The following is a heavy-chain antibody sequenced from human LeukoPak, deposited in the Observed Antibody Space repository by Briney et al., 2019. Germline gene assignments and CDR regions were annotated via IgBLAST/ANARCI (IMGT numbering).Heavy chain of an antibody. CDR2: IIPIFDTA. J-gene: IGHJ5*02. Sequence: SVNVSSKASGGTFSSYAISWERQAPGQGLEWMGGIIPIFDTANYAQKFQGRVTITADESTSTAYMELSSLRSEDTAVYYCARGIRYSSSWAHAGWFDPWGQGTLVTVSS. CDR3: ARGIRYSSSWAHAGWFDP. D-gene: IGHD6-13*01. CDR1: GGTFSSYA. V-gene: IGHV1-69*13.